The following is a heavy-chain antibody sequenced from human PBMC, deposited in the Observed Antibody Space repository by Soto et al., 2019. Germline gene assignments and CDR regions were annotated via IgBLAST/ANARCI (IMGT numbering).Heavy chain of an antibody. CDR3: ARESEDLTSNFDY. J-gene: IGHJ4*02. Sequence: GSLRLSCAASGFTFTIYSMNWVRQAPGKGLEWVSSISSTTNYIYYADSMKGRFTVSRDNAKNSVYLEMNSLSAEDTALYYCARESEDLTSNFDYWGQGTLVTVSS. V-gene: IGHV3-21*01. CDR2: ISSTTNYI. CDR1: GFTFTIYS.